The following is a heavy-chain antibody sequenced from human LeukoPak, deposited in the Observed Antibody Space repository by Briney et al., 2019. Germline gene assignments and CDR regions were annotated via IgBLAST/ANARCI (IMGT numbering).Heavy chain of an antibody. Sequence: GGSLRLSCAASGFTLSTYGVHWVRQAPGKGLEWVALISSDGGHKYYADSMKGRFTISRDDSKNTLYLQMNSLGSDDTAVYYCAKTSSNLQSFDFWGQGTLVTVSS. J-gene: IGHJ4*02. D-gene: IGHD6-13*01. CDR1: GFTLSTYG. V-gene: IGHV3-30*18. CDR3: AKTSSNLQSFDF. CDR2: ISSDGGHK.